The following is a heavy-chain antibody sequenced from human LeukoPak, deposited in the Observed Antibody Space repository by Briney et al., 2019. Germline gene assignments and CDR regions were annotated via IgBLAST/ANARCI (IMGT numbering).Heavy chain of an antibody. V-gene: IGHV3-33*01. CDR3: AITYYDILTGYYGPAFDY. D-gene: IGHD3-9*01. CDR1: GFTFSSYG. Sequence: GGSLRLSCAASGFTFSSYGMHWVRQAPGKGLEWVAVIWYDGSNKYYADSVKGRFTISRDNSKNTLYLQMNSLRAEDTAVYYCAITYYDILTGYYGPAFDYWGQGTLVTVS. J-gene: IGHJ4*02. CDR2: IWYDGSNK.